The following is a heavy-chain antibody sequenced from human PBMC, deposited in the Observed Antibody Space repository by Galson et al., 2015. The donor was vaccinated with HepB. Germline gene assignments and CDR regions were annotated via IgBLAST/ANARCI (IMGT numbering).Heavy chain of an antibody. D-gene: IGHD7-27*01. Sequence: CKASGYTFTSYGISWVRQAPGQGLEWMGWINPNSGCTNYAQKFQGRVTMTRDTSISTAYMELSRLRADDTAVYYCARVSSTGDLGYWGQGTLVTVSS. V-gene: IGHV1-2*02. CDR3: ARVSSTGDLGY. CDR1: GYTFTSYG. J-gene: IGHJ4*02. CDR2: INPNSGCT.